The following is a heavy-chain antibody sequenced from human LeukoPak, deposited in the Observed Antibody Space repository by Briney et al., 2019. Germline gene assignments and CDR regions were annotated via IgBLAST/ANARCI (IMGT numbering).Heavy chain of an antibody. V-gene: IGHV1-69*13. D-gene: IGHD5-24*01. CDR3: ARVPRDGYNYYFDY. CDR1: GGTFSSYA. Sequence: SVKVSCTASGGTFSSYAISWVRQAPGQGLEWMGGIIPIFGTANYAQKFQGRVTITADESTSTAYMELSSLRSEDTAVYYCARVPRDGYNYYFDYWGQGTLVTVSS. CDR2: IIPIFGTA. J-gene: IGHJ4*02.